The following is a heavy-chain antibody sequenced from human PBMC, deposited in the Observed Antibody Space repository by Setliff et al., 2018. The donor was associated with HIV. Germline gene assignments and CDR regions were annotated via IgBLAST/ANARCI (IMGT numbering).Heavy chain of an antibody. CDR1: GGSVSSVNYY. CDR2: IHYTGST. D-gene: IGHD6-6*01. Sequence: SETLSLTCSVSGGSVSSVNYYWSWIRQPPGKGLEWIGYIHYTGSTTYNPSLKSRVTISVDTSKNQFSLELSPVTAADTAVYYCARAEQLALGDYYYMDVWGKGTTVTVSS. V-gene: IGHV4-61*01. CDR3: ARAEQLALGDYYYMDV. J-gene: IGHJ6*03.